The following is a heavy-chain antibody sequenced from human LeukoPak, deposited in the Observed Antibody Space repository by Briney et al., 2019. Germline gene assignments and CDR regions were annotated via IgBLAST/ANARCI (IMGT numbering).Heavy chain of an antibody. CDR2: IIPIFGTA. CDR3: ALASRRGYYYDSSGYYYNFDY. J-gene: IGHJ4*02. CDR1: VGTFSSYA. D-gene: IGHD3-22*01. Sequence: SVKVSCKASVGTFSSYAISWVRQAPGQGLEWMGGIIPIFGTASYAQKYQGRVTITADESTSTAYMELSSLRSEDTAVYYCALASRRGYYYDSSGYYYNFDYWGQGTLVTVSS. V-gene: IGHV1-69*01.